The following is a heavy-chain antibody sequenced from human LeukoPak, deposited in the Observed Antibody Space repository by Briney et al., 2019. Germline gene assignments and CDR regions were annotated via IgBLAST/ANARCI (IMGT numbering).Heavy chain of an antibody. CDR2: ISGSGGST. J-gene: IGHJ4*02. CDR3: AKDLPHSGYIRGYFDY. Sequence: GGSLRLSCAASGFTFSSYAMSWVRQAPGKGLEWVSAISGSGGSTYYADSVKGRFTISRDNSKNTLYLQMNSLRAEDTAVCYCAKDLPHSGYIRGYFDYWGQGTLVTVSS. D-gene: IGHD3-22*01. CDR1: GFTFSSYA. V-gene: IGHV3-23*01.